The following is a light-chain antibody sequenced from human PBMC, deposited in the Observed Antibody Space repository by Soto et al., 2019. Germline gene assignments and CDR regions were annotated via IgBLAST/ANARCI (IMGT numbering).Light chain of an antibody. Sequence: EVVLTQSPGALSLSPGERDTLSCRASHSVDSSYFAWYQQRPGQAPRLLIYETSSRATGIPDRFSGSGSGTDFTLTVSRLEPEDFAVYFCQQYGSYPLTFGGGTKVEIK. CDR2: ETS. J-gene: IGKJ4*01. CDR1: HSVDSSY. CDR3: QQYGSYPLT. V-gene: IGKV3-20*01.